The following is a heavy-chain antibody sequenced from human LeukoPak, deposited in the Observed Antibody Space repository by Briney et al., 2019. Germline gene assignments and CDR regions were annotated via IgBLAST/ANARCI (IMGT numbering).Heavy chain of an antibody. CDR3: ASSLDYYDSRDIDN. Sequence: GGSLRLSCAASGFTFSSYGMHWVRQAPGKGLEWLAVIWYDGSNKYYADSVKGRFTISRDNSKNTLYLQMNSLRAEDTAVYYCASSLDYYDSRDIDNWGQGTLVTVSS. CDR2: IWYDGSNK. V-gene: IGHV3-33*01. CDR1: GFTFSSYG. D-gene: IGHD3-22*01. J-gene: IGHJ4*02.